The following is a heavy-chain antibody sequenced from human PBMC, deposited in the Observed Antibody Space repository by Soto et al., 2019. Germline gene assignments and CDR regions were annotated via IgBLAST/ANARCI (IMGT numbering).Heavy chain of an antibody. CDR3: ARGYCSGSRCYYFDY. CDR2: IYYDGST. CDR1: GGSICSYY. Sequence: SESLSLTCTVSGGSICSYYWSWIRQPPGRGLEWIGNIYYDGSTYYNPSLNSRVTISVDKSKNQFALKLSSVTAADTAVYYCARGYCSGSRCYYFDYWGQGTLVTVSS. V-gene: IGHV4-59*12. D-gene: IGHD2-15*01. J-gene: IGHJ4*02.